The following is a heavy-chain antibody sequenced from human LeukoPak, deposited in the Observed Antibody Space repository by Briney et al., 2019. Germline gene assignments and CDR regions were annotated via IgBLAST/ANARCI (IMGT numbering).Heavy chain of an antibody. CDR3: ARLRNYYGSGSYYIPGN. CDR1: GFTVSSNY. D-gene: IGHD3-10*01. Sequence: GGSLRLSCAASGFTVSSNYMSWVRQAPGKGLEWVSVIYSGGSTYYADSVKGRFTISRHNSKSTLYLQMNSLRAEDTAVYYCARLRNYYGSGSYYIPGNWGQGTLVTVSS. J-gene: IGHJ4*02. V-gene: IGHV3-53*04. CDR2: IYSGGST.